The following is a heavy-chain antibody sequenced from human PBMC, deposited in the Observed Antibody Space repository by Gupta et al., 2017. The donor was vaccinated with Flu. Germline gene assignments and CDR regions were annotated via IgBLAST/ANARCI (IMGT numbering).Heavy chain of an antibody. Sequence: EVQLLESGGALVQPGGSLRLSCAASGLTFRDYAMNWVRQAPGKGLEWVSPVGAGGDRTYYADSVMGRFTISRDNSKNTVYLQMNSLRGDDTAVYYCAKDRSGNPAIDYWSQGTLVTVS. CDR3: AKDRSGNPAIDY. V-gene: IGHV3-23*01. CDR2: VGAGGDRT. CDR1: GLTFRDYA. J-gene: IGHJ4*02. D-gene: IGHD6-13*01.